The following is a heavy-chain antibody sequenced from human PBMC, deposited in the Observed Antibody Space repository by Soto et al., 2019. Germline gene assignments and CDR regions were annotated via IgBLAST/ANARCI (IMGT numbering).Heavy chain of an antibody. CDR2: IYYSGST. CDR3: GRGPPSPTGIYTVFGERDVFDV. V-gene: IGHV4-30-4*01. J-gene: IGHJ3*01. CDR1: GGSISSGDYY. Sequence: SETLSLTCPVSGGSISSGDYYWSWIRQPPGKGLEWIGYIYYSGSTNYNPSLKSRVTMSVDTSKNQLSLKLSSVTAADTGVYYCGRGPPSPTGIYTVFGERDVFDVWGQGKMVPVS. D-gene: IGHD3-10*02.